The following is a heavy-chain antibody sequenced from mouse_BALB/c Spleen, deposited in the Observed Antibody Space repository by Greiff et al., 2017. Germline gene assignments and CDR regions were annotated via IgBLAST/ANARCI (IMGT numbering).Heavy chain of an antibody. J-gene: IGHJ4*01. Sequence: QQSCKASGYNFTSYWINWVKLRPGQGLEWIGDIYPGSGSTNYNEKFKSKATLTVDTSSSTAYMQLSSLASEDSALYYCARRDYDYDYAMDYWGQGTSVTVSS. D-gene: IGHD2-4*01. V-gene: IGHV1-55*01. CDR2: IYPGSGST. CDR1: GYNFTSYW. CDR3: ARRDYDYDYAMDY.